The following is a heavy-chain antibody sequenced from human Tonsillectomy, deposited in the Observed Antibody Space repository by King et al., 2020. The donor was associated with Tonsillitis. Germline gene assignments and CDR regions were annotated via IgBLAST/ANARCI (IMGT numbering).Heavy chain of an antibody. Sequence: QLVESGGGVVQPGRSLRLSCAASGFTFSSYGMHWVRQAPGKGLEWVAVISYDGSNKYYADSVKGRFTISRDNSKNTLYLQMNSLRAEDTAVYYCAKDGVIYGSGSYLPYWGQGTLVTVSS. CDR2: ISYDGSNK. CDR1: GFTFSSYG. J-gene: IGHJ4*02. V-gene: IGHV3-30*18. D-gene: IGHD3-10*01. CDR3: AKDGVIYGSGSYLPY.